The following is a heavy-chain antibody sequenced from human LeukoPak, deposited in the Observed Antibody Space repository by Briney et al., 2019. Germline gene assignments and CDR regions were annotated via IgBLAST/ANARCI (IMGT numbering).Heavy chain of an antibody. D-gene: IGHD3-22*01. J-gene: IGHJ3*02. CDR1: GFIFSDYY. Sequence: GGSLRLSCVTSGFIFSDYYMSWIRQAPGKGLEWLSYISSSGGDTYIADSVRGRFTFSRDNAKNSLYLQVNSLRVEDTAVYFCARGRSGGYTGDAFDIWGQGTVVTVSS. V-gene: IGHV3-11*01. CDR3: ARGRSGGYTGDAFDI. CDR2: ISSSGGDT.